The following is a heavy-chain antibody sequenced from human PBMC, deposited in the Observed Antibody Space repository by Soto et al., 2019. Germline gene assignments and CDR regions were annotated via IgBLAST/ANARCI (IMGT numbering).Heavy chain of an antibody. CDR3: VWAAASCKYYYGMDV. V-gene: IGHV5-51*01. D-gene: IGHD1-26*01. CDR1: GYSFTSYW. J-gene: IGHJ6*02. Sequence: GESLKISCKGSGYSFTSYWIGWVRQMPGKGLEWMGIIYPGDSDTRYSPSFQGQVTISADKSISTAYLQWSSLKASDTAMYYCVWAAASCKYYYGMDVWGQGTTVTVSS. CDR2: IYPGDSDT.